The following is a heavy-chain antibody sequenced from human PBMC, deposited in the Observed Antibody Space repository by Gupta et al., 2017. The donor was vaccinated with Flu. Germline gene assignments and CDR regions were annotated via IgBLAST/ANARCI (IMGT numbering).Heavy chain of an antibody. J-gene: IGHJ3*02. Sequence: SWIRQPPGKGLEWVVYIYHSGDTNYKPSLKSRVTMSVYKSKKQFSLNLNSVTAADTAIYYCAGGGNYGTFDIWGQGTKVTVSS. CDR3: AGGGNYGTFDI. V-gene: IGHV4-59*03. D-gene: IGHD1-26*01. CDR2: IYHSGDT.